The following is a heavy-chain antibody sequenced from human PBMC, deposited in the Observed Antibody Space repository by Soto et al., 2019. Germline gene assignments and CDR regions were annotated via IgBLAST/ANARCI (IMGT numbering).Heavy chain of an antibody. Sequence: SETLSLTCTVSGGSIRSDYWSWIRQPPGKGLEWIGDVHYSGSANYNPSLERRVTISVASSKTHFSLKLSSVTAADTAVYYCARSPRDFWNGNLFDPWGQGTPVTVSS. V-gene: IGHV4-59*01. CDR1: GGSIRSDY. J-gene: IGHJ5*02. D-gene: IGHD3-3*01. CDR3: ARSPRDFWNGNLFDP. CDR2: VHYSGSA.